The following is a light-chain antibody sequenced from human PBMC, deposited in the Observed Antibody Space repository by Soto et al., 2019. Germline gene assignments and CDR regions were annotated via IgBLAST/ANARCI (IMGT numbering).Light chain of an antibody. J-gene: IGLJ1*01. CDR1: SSNIGSNT. Sequence: QSVLTQPPSASETPGQRVTFSCSGSSSNIGSNTVKWCQQRPGTAPKLLIYRKNQWPSGVPDRLSGSKSDTSASLAISGLQSVDEADYYCAAQDDSLNAQGVFGTGTKLTVL. CDR3: AAQDDSLNAQGV. V-gene: IGLV1-44*01. CDR2: RKN.